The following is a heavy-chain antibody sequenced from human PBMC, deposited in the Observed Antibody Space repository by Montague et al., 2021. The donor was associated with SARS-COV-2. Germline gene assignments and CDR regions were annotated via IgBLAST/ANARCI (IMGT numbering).Heavy chain of an antibody. V-gene: IGHV4-39*01. Sequence: SETLSLTCAGDLHSRRRGTQAQTGSAHVSTTVLSWIGIISYAGNKMYNPSLKSRVTMSVDTSKNQFSLHLNLVTAADTAVYYCARRLTGLEPPFDPWGQGTLVIVSS. CDR1: LHSRRRGTQA. CDR3: ARRLTGLEPPFDP. D-gene: IGHD1-1*01. CDR2: ISYAGNK. J-gene: IGHJ5*02.